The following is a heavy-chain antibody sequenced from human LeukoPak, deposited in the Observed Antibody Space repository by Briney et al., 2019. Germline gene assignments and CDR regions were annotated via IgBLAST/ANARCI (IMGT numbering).Heavy chain of an antibody. CDR1: GFTFSSYR. CDR3: SRSAYYDGSGNYYDY. J-gene: IGHJ4*02. Sequence: SGGSLRLSCAASGFTFSSYRMHWVRQAPGKGLVWVSRISDGGSTTTYADSVKGRFTISRDNAKNTLYLQMNGLRAEDTAVYYCSRSAYYDGSGNYYDYWGQGTLVTVSS. V-gene: IGHV3-74*01. D-gene: IGHD3-22*01. CDR2: ISDGGSTT.